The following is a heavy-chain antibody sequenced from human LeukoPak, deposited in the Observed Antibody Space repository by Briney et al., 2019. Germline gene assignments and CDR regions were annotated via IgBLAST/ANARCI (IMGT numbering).Heavy chain of an antibody. V-gene: IGHV3-7*01. D-gene: IGHD3-3*01. CDR1: GFTFSRSW. CDR2: IKQDGDVK. J-gene: IGHJ6*03. CDR3: ARDKVRFLEWLFQADYYYMDV. Sequence: GGSLRLSCAASGFTFSRSWMSWVRQAPGKGLERVANIKQDGDVKYYVDSVKGRFTISRDNSKNSLYLQMNSLRAEDTAVYYCARDKVRFLEWLFQADYYYMDVWGKGTTVTVSS.